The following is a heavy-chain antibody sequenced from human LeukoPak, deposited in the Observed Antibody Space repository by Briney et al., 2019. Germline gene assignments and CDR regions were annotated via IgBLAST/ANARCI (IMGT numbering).Heavy chain of an antibody. D-gene: IGHD6-13*01. CDR1: GFTFGDYA. V-gene: IGHV5-51*01. CDR3: ARRRIAAAGAFDY. CDR2: IYPGDSDT. Sequence: PGGSLRLSCTASGFTFGDYAMSWVRQMPGKGLEWMGIIYPGDSDTRYSPSFQGQVTTSADKSISTAYLQWSSLKASDTGMYYCARRRIAAAGAFDYWGQGTLVTVSS. J-gene: IGHJ4*02.